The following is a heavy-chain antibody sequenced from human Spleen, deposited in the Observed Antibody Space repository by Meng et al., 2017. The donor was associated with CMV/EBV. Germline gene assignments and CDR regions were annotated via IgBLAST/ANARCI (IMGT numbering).Heavy chain of an antibody. J-gene: IGHJ6*02. CDR3: ARGLGYCNSATCYSYFYYAMDV. Sequence: SETLSLTCAVYGGSLSGHSWSWIRQPPGQGLEWIGDIYQRGSPNYNSSLKSRVTISLDTSRNQFSLNLKSLTAADGAVYFCARGLGYCNSATCYSYFYYAMDVWGQGTTVTSP. CDR2: IYQRGSP. D-gene: IGHD2-2*01. V-gene: IGHV4-34*01. CDR1: GGSLSGHS.